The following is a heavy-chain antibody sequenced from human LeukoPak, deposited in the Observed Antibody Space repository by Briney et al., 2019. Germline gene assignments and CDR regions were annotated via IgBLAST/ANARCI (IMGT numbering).Heavy chain of an antibody. Sequence: GGSLRLSCAASGFTFSSYWMSWVRQAPGKGLEWVANIKQDGSEKYYVDSVKGRFTISRDNAKNSLYLQMNSLRAEDTALYHCARDRAGYLRDNWFDPWGQGTLVTVSS. V-gene: IGHV3-7*03. CDR3: ARDRAGYLRDNWFDP. J-gene: IGHJ5*02. D-gene: IGHD3-9*01. CDR2: IKQDGSEK. CDR1: GFTFSSYW.